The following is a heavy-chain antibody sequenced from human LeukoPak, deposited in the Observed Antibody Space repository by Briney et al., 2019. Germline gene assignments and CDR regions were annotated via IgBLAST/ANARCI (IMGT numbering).Heavy chain of an antibody. CDR1: GGSFSGYY. J-gene: IGHJ6*04. Sequence: PSETLSLTCAVYGGSFSGYYWSWIRQPPGKGLERIGEINHSGSTNYNPSLKSRVTISVDTSKNQFSLKLSSVTAADTAVYYCARRNTMVRGHYGMDVWGKGTTVTVSS. V-gene: IGHV4-34*01. CDR3: ARRNTMVRGHYGMDV. CDR2: INHSGST. D-gene: IGHD3-10*01.